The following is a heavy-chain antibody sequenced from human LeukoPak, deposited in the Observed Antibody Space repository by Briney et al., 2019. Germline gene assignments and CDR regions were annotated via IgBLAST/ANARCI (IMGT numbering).Heavy chain of an antibody. J-gene: IGHJ5*02. D-gene: IGHD6-6*01. V-gene: IGHV1-24*01. CDR2: FDPEDGET. Sequence: GASVKVSCKVSGYTLTELSMHWVRQAPGKGLEWMGGFDPEDGETIYAQKFQGRVTMTEDTSTDTAYMELSSLRSEDTAVYYCAKALEYSSFNWFDPWGQGTLVTVSS. CDR1: GYTLTELS. CDR3: AKALEYSSFNWFDP.